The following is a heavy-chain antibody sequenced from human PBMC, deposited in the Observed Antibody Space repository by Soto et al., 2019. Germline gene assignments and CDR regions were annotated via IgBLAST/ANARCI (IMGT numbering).Heavy chain of an antibody. D-gene: IGHD1-26*01. J-gene: IGHJ4*02. CDR1: GYTFTSYG. V-gene: IGHV1-18*01. Sequence: QVHLVQSGAEVKKPGASVKVSCKASGYTFTSYGITWVRQAPGQGLEWMGWISAHNGNTDDAQKLQGRVIVTRDTSTSTAYMELRSLISDDAAVYSCARGSYGAYWGQGALVTVSS. CDR3: ARGSYGAY. CDR2: ISAHNGNT.